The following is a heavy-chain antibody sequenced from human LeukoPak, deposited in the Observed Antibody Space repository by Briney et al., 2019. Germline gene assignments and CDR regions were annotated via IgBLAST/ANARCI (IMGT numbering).Heavy chain of an antibody. V-gene: IGHV4-59*01. J-gene: IGHJ5*02. CDR2: IYYSGST. CDR1: GGSISSYY. CDR3: ARVTNWFDP. Sequence: PSETRSLTCTVSGGSISSYYWSWIRQPPGKGLEWIGYIYYSGSTNYNPSLKSRVTISVDTSKNQFSLKLSSVTAADTAVYYCARVTNWFDPWGQGTLVTVSS.